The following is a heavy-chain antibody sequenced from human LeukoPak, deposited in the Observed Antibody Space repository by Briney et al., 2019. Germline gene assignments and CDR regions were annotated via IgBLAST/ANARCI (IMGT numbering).Heavy chain of an antibody. CDR1: GFTFSSYS. Sequence: GGSLRLSCAASGFTFSSYSMNWVRQAPGKGLEWVSSISSSSYIYYADSVKGRFTISRDNAKNSLYLQMSSLRAEDTAVYYCARDDIVVVPSPLDYWGQGTLVTVSS. V-gene: IGHV3-21*01. J-gene: IGHJ4*02. CDR2: ISSSSYI. D-gene: IGHD3-22*01. CDR3: ARDDIVVVPSPLDY.